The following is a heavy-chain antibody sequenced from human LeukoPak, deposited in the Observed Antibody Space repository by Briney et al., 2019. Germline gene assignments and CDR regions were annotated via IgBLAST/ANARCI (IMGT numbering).Heavy chain of an antibody. CDR1: AFTFRTYW. V-gene: IGHV3-7*05. CDR3: TRDASGDTNSGPRMDV. Sequence: GGCPRLSYAASAFTFRTYWMSWVRQAPGKGLEWVAMIKPDGSEKYYVDSVKGLFTISRDNAKNSLYLQMSSLRAEDTAVYYCTRDASGDTNSGPRMDVWGQGTTVTVSS. CDR2: IKPDGSEK. D-gene: IGHD1-26*01. J-gene: IGHJ6*02.